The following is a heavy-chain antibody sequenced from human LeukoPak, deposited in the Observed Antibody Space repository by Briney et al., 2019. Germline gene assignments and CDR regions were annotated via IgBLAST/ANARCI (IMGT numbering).Heavy chain of an antibody. J-gene: IGHJ4*02. CDR2: IYYSGST. D-gene: IGHD6-13*01. CDR1: GGSISSYY. CDR3: ARSEYSSSSWYCTFDY. V-gene: IGHV4-59*01. Sequence: SETLSLTCTVSGGSISSYYWSWIRQPPGKGLEWLGYIYYSGSTNYNPSLKSRVTISVDTSKNQFSLKLSSVTAADTAVYYCARSEYSSSSWYCTFDYWGQGTLVTVSS.